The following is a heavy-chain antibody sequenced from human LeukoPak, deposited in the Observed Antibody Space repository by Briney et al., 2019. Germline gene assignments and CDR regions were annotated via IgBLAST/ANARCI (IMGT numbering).Heavy chain of an antibody. D-gene: IGHD3-10*01. CDR3: ARGPGITMVRGAYRLESYYFDY. Sequence: PSETLSLTCAVYGGSFSGYYWSWIRQPPGKGLEWIGEINHSGSTNYNPSLKSRVTISVDTSKNQFSLKLSSVTAADTAVYYCARGPGITMVRGAYRLESYYFDYWGQGTLVTVSS. V-gene: IGHV4-34*01. J-gene: IGHJ4*02. CDR2: INHSGST. CDR1: GGSFSGYY.